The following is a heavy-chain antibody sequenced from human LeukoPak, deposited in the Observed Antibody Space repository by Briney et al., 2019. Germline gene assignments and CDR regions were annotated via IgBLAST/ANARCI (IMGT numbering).Heavy chain of an antibody. Sequence: GASVKVSCKASGYTFTSYGISGVRQAPGQGLEWMGWISAYNGNTNYAQKLQGRVTMTTDTSTSTAYMELRSLRSDDTAVYYRASYSSGWYFDYWGQGTLVTVSS. V-gene: IGHV1-18*01. J-gene: IGHJ4*02. CDR2: ISAYNGNT. D-gene: IGHD6-19*01. CDR1: GYTFTSYG. CDR3: ASYSSGWYFDY.